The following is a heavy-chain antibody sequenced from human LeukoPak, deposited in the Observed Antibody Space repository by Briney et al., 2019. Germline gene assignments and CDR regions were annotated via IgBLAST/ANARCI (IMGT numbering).Heavy chain of an antibody. V-gene: IGHV1-8*01. CDR1: GYTFTSYD. D-gene: IGHD5-24*01. Sequence: ASVKVSCKASGYTFTSYDINWVRQATGQGLEWMGWMNPNSGNTGYAQKFQGRVTMTRNTSISTAYMELSSLRSEDTAVYYCARALRMAVDNVYYFDYWGQGTLVTVYS. J-gene: IGHJ4*02. CDR2: MNPNSGNT. CDR3: ARALRMAVDNVYYFDY.